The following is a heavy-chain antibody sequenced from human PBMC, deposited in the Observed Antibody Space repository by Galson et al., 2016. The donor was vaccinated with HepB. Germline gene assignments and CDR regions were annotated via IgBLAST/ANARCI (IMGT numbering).Heavy chain of an antibody. V-gene: IGHV3-30*18. CDR2: ISYDGTNK. CDR3: AKDNPGDY. J-gene: IGHJ4*02. Sequence: SLRLSCAASGFTFSSYGIHWVRQAPGRGLEWVAFISYDGTNKQYGDSVKGRFTISRDNSKNTLYLQMNSLRAEDTAVYYCAKDNPGDYWGQGTLVTVSS. CDR1: GFTFSSYG.